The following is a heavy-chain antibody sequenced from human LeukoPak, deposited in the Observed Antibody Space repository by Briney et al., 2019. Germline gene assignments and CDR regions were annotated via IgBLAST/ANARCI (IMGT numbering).Heavy chain of an antibody. D-gene: IGHD1-26*01. V-gene: IGHV1-18*01. CDR2: ISAYNGNT. Sequence: ASVKVSCKASGYTFTSYGISWVRQAPGQGLEWMGWISAYNGNTNYAQKFQGRVTMTTDTSTNTAYMELRSLRSDDSAVYYCARDGTRSVIVGAEDGFDYWGQGTLVSVSS. CDR1: GYTFTSYG. CDR3: ARDGTRSVIVGAEDGFDY. J-gene: IGHJ4*02.